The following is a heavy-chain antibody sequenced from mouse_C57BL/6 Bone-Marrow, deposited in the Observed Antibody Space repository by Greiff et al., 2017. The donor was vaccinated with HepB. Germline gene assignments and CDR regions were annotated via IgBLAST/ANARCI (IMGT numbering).Heavy chain of an antibody. V-gene: IGHV5-6*01. CDR1: GFTFSSYG. D-gene: IGHD2-12*01. CDR2: ISSGGSYT. Sequence: EVKLMESGGDLVKPGGSLKLSCAASGFTFSSYGMSWVRQTPDKRLEWVATISSGGSYTYYPDSVKGRFTIPRDNAKNTLYLQMSSLKSEDTAMYYCARDRVYDFDYWGQGTTLTVSS. J-gene: IGHJ2*01. CDR3: ARDRVYDFDY.